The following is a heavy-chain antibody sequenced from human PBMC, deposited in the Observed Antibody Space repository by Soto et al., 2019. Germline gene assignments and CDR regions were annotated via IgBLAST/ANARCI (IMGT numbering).Heavy chain of an antibody. Sequence: QVQLQESGPGLVKPSETLSLTCTVSGGSISSYYWSWIRQPPGKGLEWIGYIYYSGSTNYNPSLKSRVPISVDTSKNQFSLKLSSVTAADTAVYYCARRVTCSSTSCYGNNWFDPWGQGTLVTVSS. CDR3: ARRVTCSSTSCYGNNWFDP. CDR2: IYYSGST. V-gene: IGHV4-59*08. CDR1: GGSISSYY. J-gene: IGHJ5*02. D-gene: IGHD2-2*01.